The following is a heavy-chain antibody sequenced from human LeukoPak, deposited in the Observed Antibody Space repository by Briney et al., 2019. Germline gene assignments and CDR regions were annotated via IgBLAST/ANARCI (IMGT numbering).Heavy chain of an antibody. CDR2: INSDGSTT. CDR3: ARVIYSGWEGELSD. J-gene: IGHJ4*02. D-gene: IGHD6-19*01. Sequence: PGGSLRLSCAGSGFSFSTYWMHWVRQAPGKGLVWVSRINSDGSTTSYADSVMGRFTISRDNAKNTLYLQMNSLRAEDTAVYYCARVIYSGWEGELSDWGQGTLVTVSS. CDR1: GFSFSTYW. V-gene: IGHV3-74*01.